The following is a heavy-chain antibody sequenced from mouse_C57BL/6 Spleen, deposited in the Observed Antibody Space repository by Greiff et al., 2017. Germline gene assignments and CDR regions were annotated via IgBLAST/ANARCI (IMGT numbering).Heavy chain of an antibody. CDR3: ARGYSNLYYFDY. V-gene: IGHV1-55*01. D-gene: IGHD2-5*01. CDR2: IYPGSGST. CDR1: GYTFTSYW. Sequence: QVQLQQSGAELVKPGASVKMSCKASGYTFTSYWITWVKQRPGQGLEWIGDIYPGSGSTNYNEKFKSKATLTVDTSSSTAYMQLSSLTSEDSAVYYCARGYSNLYYFDYWGQGTTLTVSS. J-gene: IGHJ2*01.